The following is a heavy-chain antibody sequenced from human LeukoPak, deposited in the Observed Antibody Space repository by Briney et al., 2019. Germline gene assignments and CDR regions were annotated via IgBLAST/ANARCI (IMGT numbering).Heavy chain of an antibody. Sequence: SETLSLTCTVSGGSISSFYWSWIRQPPGKGLEWIGYISYSGTTNYNPSLKSRVTISVDTSKNQFSLKLSSVTAADTAVYCCARYRVVPATMDFDYWGQGTLVTVSS. J-gene: IGHJ4*02. V-gene: IGHV4-59*01. D-gene: IGHD2-2*01. CDR2: ISYSGTT. CDR3: ARYRVVPATMDFDY. CDR1: GGSISSFY.